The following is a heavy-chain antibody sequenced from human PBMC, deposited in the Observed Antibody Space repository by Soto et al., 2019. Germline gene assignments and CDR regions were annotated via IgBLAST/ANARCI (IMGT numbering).Heavy chain of an antibody. Sequence: GGSLRLSCAASGFTFSSYAMSWVRQAPGKGLEWVSAISGSGGSTYYADSVKGRFTISRDNSKNTLYLQMNSLRAEDTAVYYCAKALVRGVISAGMGMDVWGQGTTVTVSS. CDR2: ISGSGGST. CDR3: AKALVRGVISAGMGMDV. D-gene: IGHD3-10*01. V-gene: IGHV3-23*01. CDR1: GFTFSSYA. J-gene: IGHJ6*02.